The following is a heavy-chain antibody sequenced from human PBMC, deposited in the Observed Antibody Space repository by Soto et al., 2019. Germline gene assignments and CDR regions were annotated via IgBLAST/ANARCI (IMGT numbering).Heavy chain of an antibody. V-gene: IGHV3-30*18. J-gene: IGHJ4*02. CDR3: AKEQLAMTVVVADYFDS. Sequence: QVQLVESGGGVVQPGKSLRLSCAASGFTFSTYGIHWVRQAPGKGLEWVALISYDGGSKYYGDSVKGRFILSRDNSHNSVSLQMNSLRADDTAVYFCAKEQLAMTVVVADYFDSWGQGTLVTVSS. CDR1: GFTFSTYG. CDR2: ISYDGGSK. D-gene: IGHD3-22*01.